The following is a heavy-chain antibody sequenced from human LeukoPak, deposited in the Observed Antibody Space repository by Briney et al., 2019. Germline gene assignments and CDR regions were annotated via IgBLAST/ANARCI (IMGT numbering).Heavy chain of an antibody. CDR2: IYYSGRT. V-gene: IGHV4-59*01. CDR1: GGSLSSYY. Sequence: AETLSLTCTASGGSLSSYYWSWIRQPPGKGLEWIGYIYYSGRTTYNPSLRSRVTISVGTSKNQLSLRLSSVTAADTAVYHCARVFYYGSGTFDLWGRGTLVTVSS. J-gene: IGHJ2*01. CDR3: ARVFYYGSGTFDL. D-gene: IGHD3-10*01.